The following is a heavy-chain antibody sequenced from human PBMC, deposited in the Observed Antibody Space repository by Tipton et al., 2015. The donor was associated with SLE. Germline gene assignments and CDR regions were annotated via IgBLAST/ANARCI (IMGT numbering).Heavy chain of an antibody. D-gene: IGHD3-16*01. CDR2: IYTSGNT. CDR1: GGSISNHY. Sequence: LRLSCTVSGGSISNHYWSWIRQSPGKGLEWIGYIYTSGNTNYNPSLKSRVTISVDSSKNQFSLKLSSVTAADTALYFCARHGGGLGRAFDMWGQGTMVTVSS. CDR3: ARHGGGLGRAFDM. V-gene: IGHV4-4*08. J-gene: IGHJ3*02.